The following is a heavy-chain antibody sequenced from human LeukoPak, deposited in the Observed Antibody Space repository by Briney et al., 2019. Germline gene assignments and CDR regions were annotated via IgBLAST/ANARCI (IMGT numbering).Heavy chain of an antibody. Sequence: RPGGSLRLSCTVSGFIFSDSWMAWIRQAPGKGLEWVAIIEKNGSGKNYVDSVKGRFIISRDNAKNSLFLQMNSLRAEDTAVYYCAKGYGSYYDFWSGYLFDYWGQGTLVTVSS. CDR1: GFIFSDSW. J-gene: IGHJ4*02. V-gene: IGHV3-7*03. D-gene: IGHD3-3*01. CDR2: IEKNGSGK. CDR3: AKGYGSYYDFWSGYLFDY.